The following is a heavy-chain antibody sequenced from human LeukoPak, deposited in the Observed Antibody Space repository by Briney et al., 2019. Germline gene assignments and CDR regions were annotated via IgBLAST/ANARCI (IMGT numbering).Heavy chain of an antibody. CDR1: GVSITTSNW. V-gene: IGHV4-4*02. CDR2: IYHSGST. D-gene: IGHD3-9*01. CDR3: ARVGYDILTGYLEYFSDY. Sequence: SETLSLTCTVSGVSITTSNWWSWVRQPPGKGLEWIGEIYHSGSTNYNPSLRSRVTISVDKSNNELSLKLSSVTAADTAIYYCARVGYDILTGYLEYFSDYWGQGTLVTVSS. J-gene: IGHJ4*02.